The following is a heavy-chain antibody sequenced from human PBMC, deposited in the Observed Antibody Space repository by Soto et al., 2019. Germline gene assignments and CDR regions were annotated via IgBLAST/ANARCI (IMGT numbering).Heavy chain of an antibody. V-gene: IGHV1-69*12. CDR3: AKGAVAGTPTSYYYYGMDV. D-gene: IGHD6-19*01. J-gene: IGHJ6*02. CDR1: GGTFRTYA. Sequence: QVQLLQSGAEVKKPGSSVRVSCEASGGTFRTYAISWVRQAPGQGLEWMGEIIPIFGKVNYAQKVQGRVTITADESTTTVYMDLRSLTSEGTAVYYCAKGAVAGTPTSYYYYGMDVWGQGTTVTVS. CDR2: IIPIFGKV.